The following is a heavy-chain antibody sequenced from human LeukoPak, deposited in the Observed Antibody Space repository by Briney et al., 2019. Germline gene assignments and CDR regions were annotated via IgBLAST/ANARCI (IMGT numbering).Heavy chain of an antibody. D-gene: IGHD1-7*01. CDR3: AKDRITGTTFYYFDY. V-gene: IGHV3-30*18. J-gene: IGHJ4*02. Sequence: GRSLRLSCAASGFTFSSYGMHWVRQAPGKGLEWVAVISYDGSNKYYADSVKGRFTISRDNSKSTLYLQMNSLRAEDTAVYYCAKDRITGTTFYYFDYWGQGTLVTVSS. CDR1: GFTFSSYG. CDR2: ISYDGSNK.